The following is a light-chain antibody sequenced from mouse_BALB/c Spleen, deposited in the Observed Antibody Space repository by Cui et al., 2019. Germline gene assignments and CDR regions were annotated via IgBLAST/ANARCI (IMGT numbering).Light chain of an antibody. V-gene: IGKV6-15*01. Sequence: DIVMTQSQNFMYTSVEERVSVTCKVSQNVDTNVAWYQQKPGQSPKALIYSASYRYSGVPDRFTGSGSGTDFTLTISNVQSEDLAEYFCQQYNSYPYTFGGGTKLEIK. CDR3: QQYNSYPYT. J-gene: IGKJ2*01. CDR1: QNVDTN. CDR2: SAS.